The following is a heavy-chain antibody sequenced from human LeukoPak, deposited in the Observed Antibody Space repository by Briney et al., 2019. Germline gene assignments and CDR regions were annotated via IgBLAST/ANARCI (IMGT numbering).Heavy chain of an antibody. D-gene: IGHD5-12*01. Sequence: PGRSLRLSCAASGFTFDDYAMHWVQQAPGKGLEWVSGISWNSGSIGYADSVKGRFTISRDNAKNSLYLQTNSLRAEDTALYYCAKEPVGRYDYGGLDYWGQGTLVTVSS. V-gene: IGHV3-9*01. CDR2: ISWNSGSI. CDR3: AKEPVGRYDYGGLDY. CDR1: GFTFDDYA. J-gene: IGHJ4*02.